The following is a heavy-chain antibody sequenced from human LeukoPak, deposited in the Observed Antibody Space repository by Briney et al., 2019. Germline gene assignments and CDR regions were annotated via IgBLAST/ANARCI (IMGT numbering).Heavy chain of an antibody. D-gene: IGHD3-3*01. CDR3: AKYALREIFFGDF. Sequence: GGSLRLSCAASGFTFSSYAMHRVRQAPGKGLEWVAVISYDGSNKYYADSVKGRFTISRDNSMNTLYLHMDSLRAEDTAVYYCAKYALREIFFGDFWGQGTLVAVSS. CDR1: GFTFSSYA. J-gene: IGHJ4*02. CDR2: ISYDGSNK. V-gene: IGHV3-30*04.